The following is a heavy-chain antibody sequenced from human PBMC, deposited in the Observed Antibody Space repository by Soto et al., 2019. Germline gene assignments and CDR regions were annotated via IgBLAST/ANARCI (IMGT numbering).Heavy chain of an antibody. CDR1: GFTFSSYG. J-gene: IGHJ4*02. CDR2: ISYDGSNK. CDR3: AKDDELVRSHFDY. D-gene: IGHD6-13*01. Sequence: ESGGGVVQPGRSLRLSCAASGFTFSSYGMHWVRQAPGKGLEWVAVISYDGSNKYYADSVKGRFTISRDNSKNTLYLQMNSLRAEDTAVYYCAKDDELVRSHFDYWGQGTLVTVSS. V-gene: IGHV3-30*18.